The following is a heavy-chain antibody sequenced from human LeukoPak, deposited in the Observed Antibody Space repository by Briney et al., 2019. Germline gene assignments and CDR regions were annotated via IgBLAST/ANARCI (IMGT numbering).Heavy chain of an antibody. CDR3: ARTLTIWSAFDI. CDR1: GGSFSGYY. V-gene: IGHV4-34*01. CDR2: IYYSGST. D-gene: IGHD3-10*01. Sequence: SETLSLTCAVYGGSFSGYYWSWIRQPPGKGLEWIGSIYYSGSTYYNPSLKSRVTISVDTSKNQFSLKLSSVTAADTAVYYCARTLTIWSAFDIWGQGTMVTVSS. J-gene: IGHJ3*02.